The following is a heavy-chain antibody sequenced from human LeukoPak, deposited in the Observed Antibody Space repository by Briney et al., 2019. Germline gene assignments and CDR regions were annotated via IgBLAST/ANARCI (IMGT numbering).Heavy chain of an antibody. J-gene: IGHJ4*02. Sequence: PGGSLRLSCAASGFTFSSYEMNWVRQAPGKGLEWVSYISSSGSTMYYADSVKGRFTISGDNAKNSLYLQMNSLRAEDTAVYYCARESSGWNGVDYWGQGTLVTVSS. CDR2: ISSSGSTM. D-gene: IGHD6-19*01. CDR1: GFTFSSYE. CDR3: ARESSGWNGVDY. V-gene: IGHV3-48*03.